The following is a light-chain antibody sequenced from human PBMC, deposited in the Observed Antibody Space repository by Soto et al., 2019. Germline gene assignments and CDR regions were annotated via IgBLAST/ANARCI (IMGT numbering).Light chain of an antibody. CDR3: QLYYSYPLT. CDR1: QCISSY. Sequence: AIRMTQSPYSLSASTGDRVTITCRASQCISSYFAWYQQKPGKAPKLLSYAASTLQSGSPSRFSGSGSGTDCTLTCSCLQSEDFATYYCQLYYSYPLTFGQGTRLESK. V-gene: IGKV1-8*01. CDR2: AAS. J-gene: IGKJ5*01.